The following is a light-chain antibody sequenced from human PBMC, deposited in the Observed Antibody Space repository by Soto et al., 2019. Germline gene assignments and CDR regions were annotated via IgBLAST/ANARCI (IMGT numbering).Light chain of an antibody. V-gene: IGKV1-33*01. J-gene: IGKJ2*03. CDR3: QQYDNFPR. CDR1: QDTNNY. CDR2: DAS. Sequence: DIQMTQSPSSLSASVGDRVTITCQASQDTNNYLNWYQHKPGKAPKLLIYDASKLDAGVPSRFSGSGSGKDFTFTITNQQLEDIATYYCQQYDNFPRFGQGTKVDIK.